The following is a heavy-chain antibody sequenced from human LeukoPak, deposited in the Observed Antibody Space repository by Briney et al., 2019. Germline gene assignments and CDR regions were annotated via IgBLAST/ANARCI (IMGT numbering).Heavy chain of an antibody. D-gene: IGHD3-16*01. V-gene: IGHV3-23*01. CDR3: AKRGGYITTWQRTDTLDY. CDR1: GFTFSGYA. J-gene: IGHJ4*02. Sequence: GGFLRLSCAASGFTFSGYAMSWVRQAPGKGLEWVSAISGSGDSTYYADSVKGRFTISRDNSKNTLYLQMSSLRAEDTAVYYCAKRGGYITTWQRTDTLDYWGQGTLVTVSS. CDR2: ISGSGDST.